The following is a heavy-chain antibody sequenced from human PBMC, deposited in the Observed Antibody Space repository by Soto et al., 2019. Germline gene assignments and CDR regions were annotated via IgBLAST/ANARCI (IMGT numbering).Heavy chain of an antibody. J-gene: IGHJ6*02. Sequence: QVVESVGGWVKPGGSLRLSCAASGFTFSDFYMTWIRQAPGKGLEWVSFISHTSTYTNYADSVKGRFTISRDNAKNSLYLQMNSLRADDTAVYYCARPGARRSRRLGGMDVWGQGTTVTVSS. CDR2: ISHTSTYT. V-gene: IGHV3-11*05. CDR3: ARPGARRSRRLGGMDV. D-gene: IGHD1-1*01. CDR1: GFTFSDFY.